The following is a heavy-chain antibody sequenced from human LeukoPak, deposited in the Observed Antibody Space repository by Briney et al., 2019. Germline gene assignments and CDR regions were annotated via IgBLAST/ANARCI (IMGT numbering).Heavy chain of an antibody. J-gene: IGHJ4*02. Sequence: GESLKISCKGSGYSFTSYWISWVRQMPGKGLEWMGRIDPSDSYTNYSPSFQGHVTISADKSVSTAYLQWSSLKASDTAMYYCASGQWLVPIDYWGQGTLSPSPQ. CDR1: GYSFTSYW. CDR2: IDPSDSYT. CDR3: ASGQWLVPIDY. V-gene: IGHV5-10-1*01. D-gene: IGHD6-19*01.